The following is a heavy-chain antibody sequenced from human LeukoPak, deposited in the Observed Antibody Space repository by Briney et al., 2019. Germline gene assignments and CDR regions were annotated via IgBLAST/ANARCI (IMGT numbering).Heavy chain of an antibody. CDR2: INSDGSST. CDR1: GFTFSSYW. V-gene: IGHV3-74*01. CDR3: ARVRYFDWYLDY. J-gene: IGHJ4*02. D-gene: IGHD3-9*01. Sequence: GGSLRLSCAASGFTFSSYWMHWVRRAPGKGLVWVSRINSDGSSTSYADSVKGRFTISRDNAKNTLYLQMNSLRAEDTAVYYCARVRYFDWYLDYWGQGTLVTVSS.